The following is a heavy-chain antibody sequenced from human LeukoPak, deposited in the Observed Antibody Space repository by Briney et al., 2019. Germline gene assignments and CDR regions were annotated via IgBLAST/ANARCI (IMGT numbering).Heavy chain of an antibody. CDR1: GFTSSSYS. Sequence: GGSLRLSCAASGFTSSSYSMNWVRQAPGKGLEWVSSISSSSSYIYYADSVKGRFTISRDNAKNSLYLQMSSLRAEDTAVYYCARTHQGAYYDSSGYLFDYWGQGTLVTVSS. V-gene: IGHV3-21*01. J-gene: IGHJ4*02. D-gene: IGHD3-22*01. CDR3: ARTHQGAYYDSSGYLFDY. CDR2: ISSSSSYI.